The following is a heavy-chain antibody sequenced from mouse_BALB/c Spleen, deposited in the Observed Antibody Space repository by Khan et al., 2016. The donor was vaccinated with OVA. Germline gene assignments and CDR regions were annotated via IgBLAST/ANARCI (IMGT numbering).Heavy chain of an antibody. D-gene: IGHD2-4*01. CDR2: ISYSGNT. Sequence: EVQLQESGPGLVKPSQSLSLTCTVTGYSITSEYTWNWLRQFPGNKLEWMGFISYSGNTRYNPSLKSRISITRDSSKNQFFLQLNSVTSEDTATCYCARKNYYDYDPFPYWGQGTLVTVSA. CDR3: ARKNYYDYDPFPY. CDR1: GYSITSEYT. J-gene: IGHJ3*01. V-gene: IGHV3-2*02.